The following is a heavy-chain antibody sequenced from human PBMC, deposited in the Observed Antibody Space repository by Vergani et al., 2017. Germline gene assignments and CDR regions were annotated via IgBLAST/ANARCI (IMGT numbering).Heavy chain of an antibody. J-gene: IGHJ3*02. CDR3: ARAHSSGWYQHAFDI. D-gene: IGHD6-19*01. Sequence: EVQLVESGGGLVQPGESLKISCKGSGYSFTSYWIGWVRQMPGKGLEWMGIIYPGDSDTRYSPSFQGQVTNSADKSISTAYLQWSSLKASDTAMYYCARAHSSGWYQHAFDIWGQGTMVTVSS. CDR2: IYPGDSDT. V-gene: IGHV5-51*03. CDR1: GYSFTSYW.